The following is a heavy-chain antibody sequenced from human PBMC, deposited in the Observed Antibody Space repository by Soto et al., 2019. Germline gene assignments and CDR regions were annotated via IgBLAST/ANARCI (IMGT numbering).Heavy chain of an antibody. Sequence: PGGSLRLSCAASGFTFSSYAMSWVRQAPGKGLEWVSAISGSGGSTYYADSVKGRFTISRDNSKNTLYLQMNSLRAEDTAVYYCAKNYYDSSGYYYLDYWGQGTLVTVSS. V-gene: IGHV3-23*01. J-gene: IGHJ4*02. CDR1: GFTFSSYA. CDR2: ISGSGGST. D-gene: IGHD3-22*01. CDR3: AKNYYDSSGYYYLDY.